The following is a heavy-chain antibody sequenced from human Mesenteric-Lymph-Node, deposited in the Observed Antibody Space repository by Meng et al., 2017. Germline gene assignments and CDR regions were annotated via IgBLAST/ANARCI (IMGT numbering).Heavy chain of an antibody. D-gene: IGHD1-1*01. CDR3: ARDIHNNWNVYFDY. CDR2: ISAYNGNT. Sequence: ASVKVSCKASGYTFTSYGISWVRQAPGQGLEWMGWISAYNGNTNYAQKLQGRVTMTTDTSTSTAYMELRSLRSDDTAVYYCARDIHNNWNVYFDYWGQGTLVTVSS. CDR1: GYTFTSYG. V-gene: IGHV1-18*01. J-gene: IGHJ4*02.